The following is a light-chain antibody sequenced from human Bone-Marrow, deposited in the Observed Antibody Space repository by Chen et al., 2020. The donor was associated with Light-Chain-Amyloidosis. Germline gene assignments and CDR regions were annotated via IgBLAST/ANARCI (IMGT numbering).Light chain of an antibody. CDR3: QVWDRSSDRPV. Sequence: SYVLNQPSSGSVDPGQTATIAWGGEDMGSTGVHWDQQPPGQAPLLVVYDDSDRPSGIPERLSGSNSGNTATLTISRVEAGDEADYYCQVWDRSSDRPVFGGGTKLTVL. CDR2: DDS. CDR1: DMGSTG. J-gene: IGLJ3*02. V-gene: IGLV3-21*02.